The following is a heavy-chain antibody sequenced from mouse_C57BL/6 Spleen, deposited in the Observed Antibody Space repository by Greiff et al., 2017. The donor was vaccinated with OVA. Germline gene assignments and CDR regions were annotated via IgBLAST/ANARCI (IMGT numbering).Heavy chain of an antibody. CDR3: ASSTVRVYYFDY. D-gene: IGHD1-1*01. J-gene: IGHJ2*01. Sequence: QVQLQQPGAELVKPGASVKLSCKASGYTFTSYWMHWVKQRPGQGLEWIGMIHPNSGSTNYNEKFKSKATLTVDKSSSTAYMQLSSLTSEDSAVYYCASSTVRVYYFDYWGQGTTLTVSS. V-gene: IGHV1-64*01. CDR1: GYTFTSYW. CDR2: IHPNSGST.